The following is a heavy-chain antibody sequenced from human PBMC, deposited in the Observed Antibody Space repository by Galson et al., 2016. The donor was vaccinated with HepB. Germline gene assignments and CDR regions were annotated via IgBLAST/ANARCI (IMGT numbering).Heavy chain of an antibody. CDR1: GASISNDYW. J-gene: IGHJ4*02. CDR2: IYQTGTA. V-gene: IGHV4-4*02. D-gene: IGHD1-26*01. CDR3: ARGTLGTTATMAFDY. Sequence: SETLSLTCAVSGASISNDYWWSWVRQSPEEGFEWLGEIYQTGTANYNPSFTRRATISVDTSKNQISLRLDSVTAADTAVYYCARGTLGTTATMAFDYWGQGTLVSVSS.